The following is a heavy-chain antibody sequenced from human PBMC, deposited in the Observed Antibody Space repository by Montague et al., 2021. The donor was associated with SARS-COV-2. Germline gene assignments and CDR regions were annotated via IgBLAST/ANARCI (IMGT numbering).Heavy chain of an antibody. Sequence: SLRLSCAASGFTFDDYAMHWVRQAPGKGLEWVSGISWNSGSIGYADSVKGRFTISRDNAKNSLYLQMNSLRAGDTALYYCAKLPYERWLQSRKRHDAFDIWGQGTMVTVSS. CDR3: AKLPYERWLQSRKRHDAFDI. CDR1: GFTFDDYA. V-gene: IGHV3-9*01. J-gene: IGHJ3*02. CDR2: ISWNSGSI. D-gene: IGHD5-24*01.